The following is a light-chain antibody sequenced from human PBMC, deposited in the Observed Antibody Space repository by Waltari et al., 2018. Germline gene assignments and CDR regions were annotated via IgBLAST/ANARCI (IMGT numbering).Light chain of an antibody. V-gene: IGKV1-39*01. CDR3: QQSYSTPLT. J-gene: IGKJ4*01. Sequence: DIQMTQSPSPLSASVGDRVTISCRASQSIRSYLNWYQQKPGKAPKLLIYDASNLQSGVPSRFSGSGSGTDFTLTISRLQAEDFATYFCQQSYSTPLTFGGGAKVEIK. CDR1: QSIRSY. CDR2: DAS.